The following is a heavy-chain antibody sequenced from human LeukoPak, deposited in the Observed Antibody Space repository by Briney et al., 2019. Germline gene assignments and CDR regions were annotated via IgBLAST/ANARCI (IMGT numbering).Heavy chain of an antibody. V-gene: IGHV1-69*13. D-gene: IGHD4-17*01. CDR2: IIPIFGTA. CDR3: ARDGYGDSCYYYGMDV. J-gene: IGHJ6*02. CDR1: GGTFSSYA. Sequence: ASVKVSCKASGGTFSSYAISWVRQAPGQGLEWMGGIIPIFGTANYAQKFQGRVTITADESTSTAYMELSSLRSEDTAVYYCARDGYGDSCYYYGMDVWGQGTTVTVSS.